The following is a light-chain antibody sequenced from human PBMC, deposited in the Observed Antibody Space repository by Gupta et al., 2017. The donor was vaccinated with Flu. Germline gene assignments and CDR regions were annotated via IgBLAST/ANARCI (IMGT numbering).Light chain of an antibody. CDR3: QVWDSSSDHRV. CDR2: DDS. Sequence: SYVLTQPPSVSVAPGKTARITCGGNNIGSKSVHWYQQKPGQAPALVVCDDSDRPSGIPERFSGYNSGNTATLTISRVEAGDEADYYCQVWDSSSDHRVFGGGTKLTVL. V-gene: IGLV3-21*03. CDR1: NIGSKS. J-gene: IGLJ3*02.